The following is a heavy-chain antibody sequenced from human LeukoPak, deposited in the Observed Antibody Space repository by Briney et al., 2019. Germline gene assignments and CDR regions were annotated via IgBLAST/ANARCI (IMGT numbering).Heavy chain of an antibody. CDR1: GFTFSSYG. CDR2: ISGSGGST. V-gene: IGHV3-23*01. CDR3: ARGRSSTSAGY. J-gene: IGHJ4*02. Sequence: GGSLRLSCAASGFTFSSYGMHWVRQAPGKGLEWVSAISGSGGSTYYADSVKGRFTISRDNSKNTLYLQMNSLRAEDTAVYYCARGRSSTSAGYWGQGTLVTVSS. D-gene: IGHD2-2*01.